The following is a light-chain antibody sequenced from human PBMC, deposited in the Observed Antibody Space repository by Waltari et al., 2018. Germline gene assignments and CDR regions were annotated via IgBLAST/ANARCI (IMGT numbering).Light chain of an antibody. V-gene: IGLV2-14*01. CDR3: CSFTSSSTWV. CDR2: DVN. CDR1: TSDLGGYNY. J-gene: IGLJ3*02. Sequence: QSALTQPASVSGSPGQSITNSCTGTTSDLGGYNYVSWYQQHPGKAPKLLIYDVNSRPSGVSNRFSGSKSGNTASLIISGLQAEDEADYYCCSFTSSSTWVFGGGTKLTVL.